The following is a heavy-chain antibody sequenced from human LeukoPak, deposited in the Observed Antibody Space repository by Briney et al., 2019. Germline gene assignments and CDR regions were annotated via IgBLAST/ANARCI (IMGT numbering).Heavy chain of an antibody. J-gene: IGHJ4*02. V-gene: IGHV2-70*11. CDR2: IDWDDDK. CDR3: AREVSGSYPFDY. D-gene: IGHD1-26*01. Sequence: SGPALVKPTQTLTLTCTFSGFSLSTSTMCVSWIRQPPGKALEWLARIDWDDDKYYSTSLKTRLTISKDTSKNQVVLTMTNMDPVDTATYCCAREVSGSYPFDYWGQGTLVTVSS. CDR1: GFSLSTSTMC.